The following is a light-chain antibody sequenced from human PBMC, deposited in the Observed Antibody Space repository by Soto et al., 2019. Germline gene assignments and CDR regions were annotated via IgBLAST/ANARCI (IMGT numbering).Light chain of an antibody. CDR3: LQDYTYPRT. J-gene: IGKJ1*01. CDR2: AAS. CDR1: HDIRSD. Sequence: ATQMTQSPSSLSASVGDRVTITCRASHDIRSDFAWYQKKSRKAPKLLIYAASSLQSGVPSRFSGSGSGSYFTLTISSLQPEDFATYYCLQDYTYPRTFGQGTSVEI. V-gene: IGKV1-6*01.